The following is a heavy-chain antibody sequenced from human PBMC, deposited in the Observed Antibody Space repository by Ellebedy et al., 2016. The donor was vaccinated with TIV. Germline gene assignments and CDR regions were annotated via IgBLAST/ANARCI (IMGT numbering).Heavy chain of an antibody. Sequence: AASVKVSCKTAGYTFTTYYISWIRQAPGQGLEWMAWINPNSGGTNYAQKFQGRVTVTRDTSTSTAFLELSRLRSDDTAVYYCTRDLTNIVSGDYWGQGTLVTVSS. V-gene: IGHV1-2*02. CDR3: TRDLTNIVSGDY. CDR1: GYTFTTYY. D-gene: IGHD5/OR15-5a*01. J-gene: IGHJ4*02. CDR2: INPNSGGT.